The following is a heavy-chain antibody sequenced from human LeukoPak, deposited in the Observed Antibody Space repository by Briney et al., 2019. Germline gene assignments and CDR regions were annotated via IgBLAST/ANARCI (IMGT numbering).Heavy chain of an antibody. D-gene: IGHD3-22*01. Sequence: GVLRLSCAASGLRFSVYAMSWVRQAPGKGLEWVSTISDNGDNTYYADSVKGRFTISRDNSKKTLYLQMNSLRAEDTAVYYCAKAEGDYYDSSGNWGQGTLVTVSS. J-gene: IGHJ4*02. V-gene: IGHV3-23*01. CDR1: GLRFSVYA. CDR2: ISDNGDNT. CDR3: AKAEGDYYDSSGN.